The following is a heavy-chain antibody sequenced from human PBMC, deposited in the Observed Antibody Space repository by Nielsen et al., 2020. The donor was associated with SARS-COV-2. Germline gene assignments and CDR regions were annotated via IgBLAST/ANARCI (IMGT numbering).Heavy chain of an antibody. CDR2: IYYSGST. Sequence: WIRQPPGKGLEWIGYIYYSGSTYYNPSLKSRVTISVDTSKNQFSLKLNSVTAADTAVYYCARGNSFDPWGQGTLVTVSS. J-gene: IGHJ5*02. CDR3: ARGNSFDP. V-gene: IGHV4-31*02.